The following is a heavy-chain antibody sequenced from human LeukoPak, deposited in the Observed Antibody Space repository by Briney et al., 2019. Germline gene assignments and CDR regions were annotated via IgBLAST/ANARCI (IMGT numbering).Heavy chain of an antibody. J-gene: IGHJ3*02. D-gene: IGHD2-2*01. CDR1: GGSISSYY. Sequence: KPSETLSLTCTVSGGSISSYYWSWIRQPPGKGLEWIGYIYYSGSTNYNPSLKSRVTISVDKSKNQFSLKLSSVTAADTAVYYCARVAIGYCSSTSCYGAFDIWGQGTMVTVSS. V-gene: IGHV4-59*01. CDR3: ARVAIGYCSSTSCYGAFDI. CDR2: IYYSGST.